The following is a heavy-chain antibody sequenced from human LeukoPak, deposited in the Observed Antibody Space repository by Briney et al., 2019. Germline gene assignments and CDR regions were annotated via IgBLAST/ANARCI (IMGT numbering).Heavy chain of an antibody. V-gene: IGHV3-9*01. Sequence: PGGALRLSCAASGFTFDDYAMHWVRQAPGKGLEWVSGISWNSGSIGYADSVKGRFTISRDNAKNSLYLLMNSLRAEDTALYYCAKDILRGAKDYYYGMDVWGQGTTVTVSS. J-gene: IGHJ6*02. CDR3: AKDILRGAKDYYYGMDV. CDR2: ISWNSGSI. D-gene: IGHD4/OR15-4a*01. CDR1: GFTFDDYA.